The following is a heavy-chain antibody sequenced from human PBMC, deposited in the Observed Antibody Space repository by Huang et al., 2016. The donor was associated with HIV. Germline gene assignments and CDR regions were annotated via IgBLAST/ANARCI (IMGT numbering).Heavy chain of an antibody. J-gene: IGHJ4*02. Sequence: QVQLEQWGAGLLKASETLSLTCAVYGGSFSGYYWNWLRQAPGKGLEWVGEINHSGITNYNPSLKSRVNMSVDTSKSQFSLYLTSLSAADTGTYFCARRYNSRRDYWGRGTLVTVHS. D-gene: IGHD3-22*01. CDR3: ARRYNSRRDY. CDR1: GGSFSGYY. CDR2: INHSGIT. V-gene: IGHV4-34*02.